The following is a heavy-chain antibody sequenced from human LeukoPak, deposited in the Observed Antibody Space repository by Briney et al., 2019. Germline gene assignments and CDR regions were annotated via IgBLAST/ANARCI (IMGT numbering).Heavy chain of an antibody. CDR3: ARAYCSGGSCYGGVGY. V-gene: IGHV3-11*01. J-gene: IGHJ4*02. CDR2: ISSSGSTI. D-gene: IGHD2-15*01. Sequence: GGSLRLSCAASGFTFSDYYMSWIRQAPGKGLEWVSYISSSGSTIYYADSVKGRFTISRDNAKNSLYLQMNSLRAEDTAVYYCARAYCSGGSCYGGVGYWGQGTLVTVSS. CDR1: GFTFSDYY.